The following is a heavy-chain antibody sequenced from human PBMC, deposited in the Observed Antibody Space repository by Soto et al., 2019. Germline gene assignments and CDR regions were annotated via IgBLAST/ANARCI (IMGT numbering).Heavy chain of an antibody. CDR3: ARKLSPGSSGLHCAAFDI. V-gene: IGHV3-7*05. Sequence: ESGGVLVQPRRSLTLSCAASEFAFSSDWMTWVRQAPGKGLEWVANIRKDGSQRSYLESVRGRFTISRDNSKNSLSLQMNRLRTADTALHFCARKLSPGSSGLHCAAFDIWGQGPMVTVSS. CDR1: EFAFSSDW. J-gene: IGHJ3*02. CDR2: IRKDGSQR. D-gene: IGHD6-25*01.